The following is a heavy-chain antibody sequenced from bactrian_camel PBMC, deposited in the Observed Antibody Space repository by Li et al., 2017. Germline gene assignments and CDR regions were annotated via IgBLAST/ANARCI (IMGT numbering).Heavy chain of an antibody. D-gene: IGHD4*01. CDR3: AADDHPFFACYANTIAYAHTY. CDR2: IHKDGTT. V-gene: IGHV3S53*01. Sequence: VQLVESGGGSVQAGGSLRLSCSASGYVCMGWYRQTPGNERDGLATIHKDGTTSYADSAKGRFTISVDNANNKLYLDMNDLKPEDTARYICAADDHPFFACYANTIAYAHTYWGQGTQVTVS. CDR1: GYVC. J-gene: IGHJ4*01.